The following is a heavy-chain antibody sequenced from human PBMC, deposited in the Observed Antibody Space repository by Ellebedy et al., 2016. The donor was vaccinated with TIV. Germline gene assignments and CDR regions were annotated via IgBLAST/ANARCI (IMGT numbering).Heavy chain of an antibody. V-gene: IGHV4-59*08. CDR2: IYYSGST. CDR3: ARLNPAGAYWYFDL. Sequence: MPSETLSLTCTVSNGSISVYYWSWILQPPGKGLEWIGYIYYSGSTDYNPSLKSRVSISVDTSREQFSLRLNSLTAADTAVYYCARLNPAGAYWYFDLWGRGTLVTVSS. D-gene: IGHD3-10*01. CDR1: NGSISVYY. J-gene: IGHJ2*01.